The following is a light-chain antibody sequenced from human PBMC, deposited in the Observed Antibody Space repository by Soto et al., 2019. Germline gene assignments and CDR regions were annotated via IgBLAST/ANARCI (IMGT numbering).Light chain of an antibody. J-gene: IGKJ2*02. CDR2: GSS. CDR1: QRVHNNY. CDR3: LLYGSAPCT. Sequence: EIVLTQSPGTLSLSPGERATLSCRASQRVHNNYLAWYQQKPGQAPRLLIYGSSSRATGIPDRFSGSGSGTDFTPTITRLEPEDFAVFYCLLYGSAPCTFVQGPKREMK. V-gene: IGKV3-20*01.